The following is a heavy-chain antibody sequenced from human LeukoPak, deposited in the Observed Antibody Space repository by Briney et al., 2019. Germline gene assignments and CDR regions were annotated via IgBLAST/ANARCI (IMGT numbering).Heavy chain of an antibody. V-gene: IGHV4-31*03. J-gene: IGHJ3*02. CDR3: ARPTVLRYFDWLSHDAFDI. CDR2: IYYSGST. D-gene: IGHD3-9*01. Sequence: PSETLSLTCTVSGGSISSGGYYWSWIRQHPGKGLEWIGYIYYSGSTYYNPSLKSRVTISVDTSKNQFSLKLSSVTAADTAVYYCARPTVLRYFDWLSHDAFDIWGQGTMVTVSS. CDR1: GGSISSGGYY.